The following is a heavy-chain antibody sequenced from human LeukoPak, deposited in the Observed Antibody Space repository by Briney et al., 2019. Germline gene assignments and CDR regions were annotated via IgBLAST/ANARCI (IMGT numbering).Heavy chain of an antibody. CDR1: GFTFSSYG. J-gene: IGHJ4*02. Sequence: GGSLRLSCAASGFTFSSYGMHWVRQAPGKGLEWVAFIRYDGGNKYYADSVKGRFTISRDNSKNTPYLQMNSLRAEDTAVYYCAKDASGSYYSFDYWGQGTLVTVSS. CDR2: IRYDGGNK. CDR3: AKDASGSYYSFDY. V-gene: IGHV3-30*02. D-gene: IGHD1-26*01.